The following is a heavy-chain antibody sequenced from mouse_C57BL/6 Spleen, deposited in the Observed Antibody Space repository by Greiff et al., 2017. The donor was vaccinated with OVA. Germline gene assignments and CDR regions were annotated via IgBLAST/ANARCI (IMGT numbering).Heavy chain of an antibody. Sequence: EVKLEASGGGLVKPGGSLKLSCAASGFTFSSYTMSWVRQTPEKRLEWVATISGGGGNTYYPDSVKGRFTISRDNAKNTLYLQMSSLRSEDTALYYCARHLFDYWGQGTTLTVSS. J-gene: IGHJ2*01. CDR3: ARHLFDY. CDR1: GFTFSSYT. CDR2: ISGGGGNT. V-gene: IGHV5-9*01.